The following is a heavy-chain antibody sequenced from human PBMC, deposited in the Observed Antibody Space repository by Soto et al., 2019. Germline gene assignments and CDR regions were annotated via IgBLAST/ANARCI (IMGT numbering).Heavy chain of an antibody. CDR2: INNHGGAA. J-gene: IGHJ4*02. CDR3: AKSPSGYFYFDF. D-gene: IGHD3-22*01. V-gene: IGHV3-23*01. Sequence: PGGSLRLSCSPSGFTFRTYAMNWVRQAPGKGLEWVSSINNHGGAAYYAESVKGRFTISRDNSKSILYLQMNSLRAEDTAIYYCAKSPSGYFYFDFWGQGALVTVSS. CDR1: GFTFRTYA.